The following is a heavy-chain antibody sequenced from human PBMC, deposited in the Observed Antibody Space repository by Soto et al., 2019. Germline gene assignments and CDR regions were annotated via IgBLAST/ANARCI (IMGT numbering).Heavy chain of an antibody. CDR2: ISSGSSYI. CDR3: ARDAREYCTNGVCPIDY. CDR1: GFTFSGYG. D-gene: IGHD2-8*01. J-gene: IGHJ4*02. V-gene: IGHV3-21*01. Sequence: EVQLVESGGGLVKPGGSLRLSCAASGFTFSGYGMNWVRQAPGKGLEWVSSISSGSSYIYYADSVKGRFTMSRDNAKNSLYLQMNSLRAEDTAVYYCARDAREYCTNGVCPIDYWGQGTLVTVSS.